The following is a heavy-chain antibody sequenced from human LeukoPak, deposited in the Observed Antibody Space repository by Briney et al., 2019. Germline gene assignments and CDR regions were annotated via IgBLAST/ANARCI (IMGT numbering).Heavy chain of an antibody. V-gene: IGHV1-18*01. CDR3: AFFMGSSWYNWFDP. Sequence: ASVQVSCKACGYTFTSYGIRWVRQAPGQGLEWMRWINAYNGKTNYTQTLQGRVTITTDTSTNTAYMELRSPRSDDTAVYSCAFFMGSSWYNWFDPWGQGTLVTVSS. D-gene: IGHD6-13*01. J-gene: IGHJ5*02. CDR1: GYTFTSYG. CDR2: INAYNGKT.